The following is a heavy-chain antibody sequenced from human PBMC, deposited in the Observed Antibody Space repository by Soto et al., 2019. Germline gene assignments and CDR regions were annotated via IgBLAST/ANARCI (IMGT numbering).Heavy chain of an antibody. D-gene: IGHD5-18*01. J-gene: IGHJ6*02. CDR3: ARDILRFYSSGTSYGMDV. CDR1: GFTFSSYA. Sequence: QVQLVESGGGVVQPGRSLRLSCAASGFTFSSYAMHWVRQAPGKGLEWVAVISYDGSNKYYADSVKGRSTISRDNSKNTLYLPMNSLRAEDTAVYYCARDILRFYSSGTSYGMDVWGQGTTVTVSS. CDR2: ISYDGSNK. V-gene: IGHV3-30-3*01.